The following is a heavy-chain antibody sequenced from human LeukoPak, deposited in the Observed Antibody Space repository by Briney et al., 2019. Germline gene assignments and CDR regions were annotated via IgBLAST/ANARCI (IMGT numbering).Heavy chain of an antibody. V-gene: IGHV4-59*01. CDR2: TYYSGST. J-gene: IGHJ4*02. Sequence: KPSETLSLTCTVSGGSISSYYWSWIRQPPGKGLEWIGYTYYSGSTNYNPSLKSRVTISVDTSKNQFSLKLSSVTAADTAVYYCASGGYYDSSGYYIVQFDYWGQGTLVTVSS. D-gene: IGHD3-22*01. CDR3: ASGGYYDSSGYYIVQFDY. CDR1: GGSISSYY.